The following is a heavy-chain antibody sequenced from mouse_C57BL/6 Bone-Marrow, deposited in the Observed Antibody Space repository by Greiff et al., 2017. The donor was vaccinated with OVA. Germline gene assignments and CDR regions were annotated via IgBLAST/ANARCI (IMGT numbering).Heavy chain of an antibody. CDR3: ARTPKVYFDY. V-gene: IGHV1-82*01. J-gene: IGHJ2*01. CDR2: LYPGDGDT. CDR1: GYAFSSSW. Sequence: QVQLQQSGPELVKPGASVKISCKASGYAFSSSWMNWVKQRPGKGLEWIGRLYPGDGDTNYNGTFKGKATLTADKSSSTAYMQLSSLTSEDSAVYFCARTPKVYFDYWGQGTTLTVSS.